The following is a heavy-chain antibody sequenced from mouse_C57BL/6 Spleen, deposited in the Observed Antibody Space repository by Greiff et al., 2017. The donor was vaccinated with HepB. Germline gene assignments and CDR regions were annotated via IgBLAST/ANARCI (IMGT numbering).Heavy chain of an antibody. D-gene: IGHD1-1*01. J-gene: IGHJ4*01. Sequence: VQLQQSGPELVKPGASVKISCKASGYTFTDYYMNWVKQSHGKSLEWIGDINPNNGGTSYNQKFKGKATLTVDKSSSTAYMELRSLTSEDSAVYYCARPTTVVDYAMDYWGQGTSVTVSS. CDR2: INPNNGGT. CDR3: ARPTTVVDYAMDY. V-gene: IGHV1-26*01. CDR1: GYTFTDYY.